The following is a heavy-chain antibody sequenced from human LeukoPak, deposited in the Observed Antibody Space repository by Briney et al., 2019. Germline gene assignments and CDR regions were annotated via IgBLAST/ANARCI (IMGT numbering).Heavy chain of an antibody. CDR3: ARGNIVVVPPASVFDS. CDR1: GYTLSGYY. CDR2: INPNSGDT. Sequence: ASVKVSCKASGYTLSGYYIHWVRQAPRQGLEWMGWINPNSGDTNYAQKFQGRVTMTRDTSISTAYMELSRLRFDDTAVYYCARGNIVVVPPASVFDSWGQGTLVTVSS. J-gene: IGHJ5*01. V-gene: IGHV1-2*02. D-gene: IGHD2-2*01.